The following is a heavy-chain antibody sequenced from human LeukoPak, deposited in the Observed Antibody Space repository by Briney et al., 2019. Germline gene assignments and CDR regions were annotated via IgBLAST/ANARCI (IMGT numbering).Heavy chain of an antibody. CDR2: ISYDGTNK. J-gene: IGHJ4*02. V-gene: IGHV3-30*03. Sequence: GGSLRLSCAASGFTFSSYGMHWVRQAPGKGLEWMAVISYDGTNKYYADSVKGRLTISRDNSKNTLYLQMNSLRAEDTALYYCARVVYDFWSAYDYWGQGTLVTVSS. CDR3: ARVVYDFWSAYDY. D-gene: IGHD3-3*01. CDR1: GFTFSSYG.